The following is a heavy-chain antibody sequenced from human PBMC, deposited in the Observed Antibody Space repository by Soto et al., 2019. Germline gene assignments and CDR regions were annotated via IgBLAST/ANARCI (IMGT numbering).Heavy chain of an antibody. CDR1: GASISSGGYY. J-gene: IGHJ4*02. CDR3: ARDQGTYGTSSHY. D-gene: IGHD3-16*01. V-gene: IGHV4-31*03. CDR2: IYTSGST. Sequence: SETLSLTCTVSGASISSGGYYWSWIRQQPGKGLEWIGDIYTSGSTYHNPSLKSRVTISVDTSKNQFSLKVSSVTAADTAVYYCARDQGTYGTSSHYWGQGTLVTVSS.